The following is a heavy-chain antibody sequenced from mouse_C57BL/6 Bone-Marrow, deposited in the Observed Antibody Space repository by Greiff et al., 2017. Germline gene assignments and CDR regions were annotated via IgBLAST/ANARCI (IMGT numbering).Heavy chain of an antibody. V-gene: IGHV1-81*01. CDR3: ARLEFDGSSGDWYFDV. J-gene: IGHJ1*03. D-gene: IGHD1-1*01. Sequence: VQLQESGAELARPGASVKLSCKASGYTFTSYGISWVKQRTGQGLEWIGEIYPRSGNTYYNEKFKGKATLTVDTSSSTACMELHSLTSEDSAVYFCARLEFDGSSGDWYFDVWGTGTTVTVSS. CDR1: GYTFTSYG. CDR2: IYPRSGNT.